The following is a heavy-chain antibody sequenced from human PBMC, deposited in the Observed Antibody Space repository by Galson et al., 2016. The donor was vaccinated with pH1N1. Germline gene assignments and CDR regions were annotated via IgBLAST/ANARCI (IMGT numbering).Heavy chain of an antibody. Sequence: TLSLTCTVSGGSISSGDYYWSWIRQPPGKGLEWIGYIFYSESTYYNPSLKSRVTISVDTSKNQFSLKPTSVTAADTAVYYCARRGYTYGEDAFDLWGQGTMVTVS. CDR1: GGSISSGDYY. CDR2: IFYSEST. V-gene: IGHV4-30-4*08. D-gene: IGHD5-18*01. J-gene: IGHJ3*01. CDR3: ARRGYTYGEDAFDL.